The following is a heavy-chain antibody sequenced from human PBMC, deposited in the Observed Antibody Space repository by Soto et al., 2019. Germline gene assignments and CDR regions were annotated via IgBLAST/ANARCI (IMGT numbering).Heavy chain of an antibody. Sequence: ASVKVSCKASGYTFNYYYMHWVRQAPGQGLEWMGWINPNSGDTNYAQKFQGWVTMTRDTSISTAYMELSRLRSDDTAVYYCARDQGIAAVDRFDYWGQGTLVTVSS. D-gene: IGHD6-13*01. CDR1: GYTFNYYY. CDR3: ARDQGIAAVDRFDY. J-gene: IGHJ4*02. CDR2: INPNSGDT. V-gene: IGHV1-2*04.